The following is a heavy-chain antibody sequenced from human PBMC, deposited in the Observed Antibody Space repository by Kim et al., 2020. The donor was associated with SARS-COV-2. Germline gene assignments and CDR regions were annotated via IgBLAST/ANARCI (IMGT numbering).Heavy chain of an antibody. CDR1: GAAITSGGNY. Sequence: SETLSLTCTVSGAAITSGGNYWSWIRQHPGKGLEWIGYIYYSGSTYYNPSLKSRLTISIDTSKNQLSLKLSSVTAADTGVYYCAGNGGSYSFDFDYWGQGTLVTVSS. J-gene: IGHJ4*02. V-gene: IGHV4-31*03. CDR2: IYYSGST. D-gene: IGHD1-26*01. CDR3: AGNGGSYSFDFDY.